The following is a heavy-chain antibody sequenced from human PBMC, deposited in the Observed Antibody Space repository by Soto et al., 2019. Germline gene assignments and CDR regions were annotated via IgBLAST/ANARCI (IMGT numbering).Heavy chain of an antibody. CDR1: GYTFTSYG. J-gene: IGHJ5*02. D-gene: IGHD3-10*01. V-gene: IGHV1-18*01. Sequence: QVQLVQSGAEVKKPGASVKVSCKASGYTFTSYGISWVRQAPGQGLEWMGWISAYNGNTNYAQKLQGRVTMTTDTSTSSAYMERRSLRSDDTAVYYCARDMVRGVIITTRWFDPWGQGTLVTVSS. CDR3: ARDMVRGVIITTRWFDP. CDR2: ISAYNGNT.